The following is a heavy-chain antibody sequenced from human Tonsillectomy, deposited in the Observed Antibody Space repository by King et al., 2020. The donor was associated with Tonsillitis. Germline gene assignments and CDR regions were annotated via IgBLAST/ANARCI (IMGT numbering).Heavy chain of an antibody. J-gene: IGHJ6*03. CDR3: ARSGVDGDYGYYLDV. CDR2: IIPIFGTG. D-gene: IGHD4-17*01. CDR1: GGTFSIYA. Sequence: QLVQSGAEVKKPGSSVKVSCEASGGTFSIYAISWVRQAPGQGLEWMGGIIPIFGTGNYAQKFQGRVTITADESTSTAYMELSSLRSEDTAVYYCARSGVDGDYGYYLDVWGKGTTVTVSS. V-gene: IGHV1-69*01.